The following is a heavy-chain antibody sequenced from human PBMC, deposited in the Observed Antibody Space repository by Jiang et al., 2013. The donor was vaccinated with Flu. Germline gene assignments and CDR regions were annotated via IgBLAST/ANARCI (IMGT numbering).Heavy chain of an antibody. D-gene: IGHD5-18*01. V-gene: IGHV4-59*01. CDR2: IYYSGST. CDR3: ARAPRGYSYGYDYYYGMDV. J-gene: IGHJ6*02. Sequence: SLTCTVSGGSISSYYWSWIRQPPGKGLEWIGYIYYSGSTNYNPSLKSRVTISVDTSKNQFSLKLSSVTAADTAVYYCARAPRGYSYGYDYYYGMDVWGQGTTVTVSS. CDR1: GGSISSYY.